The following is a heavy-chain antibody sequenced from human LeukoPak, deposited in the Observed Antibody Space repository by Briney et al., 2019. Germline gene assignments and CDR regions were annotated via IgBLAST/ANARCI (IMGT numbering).Heavy chain of an antibody. J-gene: IGHJ3*02. V-gene: IGHV4-39*07. CDR2: NYYSGSA. CDR3: ARDTVGATFPGAFDI. D-gene: IGHD1-26*01. CDR1: GGISSSAYY. Sequence: SETLSLTCTVSGGISSSAYYWGWIRQPPGKGLEWIGSNYYSGSAYHIPSLKSRVTISVDKPKNQLSLKLTSVTAADTAVYYCARDTVGATFPGAFDIWGQGTMVTVSS.